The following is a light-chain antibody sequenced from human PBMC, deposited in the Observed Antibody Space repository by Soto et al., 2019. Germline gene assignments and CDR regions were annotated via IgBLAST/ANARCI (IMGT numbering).Light chain of an antibody. V-gene: IGKV3-15*01. J-gene: IGKJ1*01. CDR3: QQYNYWPRT. CDR2: GAS. Sequence: IVMTQSPATLSVSPGERATLSCRASQNVSSNLAWYQQNPGQAPRLLIYGASTRATGFPARFSGSGSGTEFTLTISSLQSEDFAVYYCQQYNYWPRTFGQGTKVEIK. CDR1: QNVSSN.